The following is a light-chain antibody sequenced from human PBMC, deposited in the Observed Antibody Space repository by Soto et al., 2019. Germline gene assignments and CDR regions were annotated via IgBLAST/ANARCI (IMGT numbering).Light chain of an antibody. CDR3: QQYDDWLRLT. CDR2: GAS. Sequence: VMTQSPATLSVSPGERATLACRASRSVRSNVAWYQQKPGQAPRLLIFGASSRATGIPARFSGSGSGTEFNLTISSLQSEDFAVYFCQQYDDWLRLTFGGGTKVDIK. CDR1: RSVRSN. J-gene: IGKJ4*01. V-gene: IGKV3D-15*01.